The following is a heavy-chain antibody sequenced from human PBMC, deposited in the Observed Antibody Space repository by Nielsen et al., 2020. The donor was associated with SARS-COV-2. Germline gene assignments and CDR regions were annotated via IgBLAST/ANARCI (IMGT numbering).Heavy chain of an antibody. D-gene: IGHD3-22*01. J-gene: IGHJ6*02. CDR1: GFTVSSNY. Sequence: GGSLRLSCAASGFTVSSNYMSWVRQAPGKGLEWVSVIYSGGSTYYADSVKGRFTISRDNSKNTLYLQMNSLRAEDTAVYYCASAASSSWKSATVWGQGTTVTVSS. CDR3: ASAASSSWKSATV. CDR2: IYSGGST. V-gene: IGHV3-53*01.